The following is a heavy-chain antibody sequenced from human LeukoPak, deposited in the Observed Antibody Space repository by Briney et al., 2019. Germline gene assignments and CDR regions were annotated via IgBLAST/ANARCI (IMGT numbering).Heavy chain of an antibody. CDR1: GFTFSSYA. Sequence: GGSLRLSCSPSGFTFSSYALYWVRQAPGKGLEYVSAISSNGGTTYYAHSVKARFTISRDNSKSTLYLQMSGLRAEDTALYYCVKTSSSSWAYYYYGMDVWGKGTTVTVSS. V-gene: IGHV3-64D*06. D-gene: IGHD6-13*01. CDR2: ISSNGGTT. J-gene: IGHJ6*04. CDR3: VKTSSSSWAYYYYGMDV.